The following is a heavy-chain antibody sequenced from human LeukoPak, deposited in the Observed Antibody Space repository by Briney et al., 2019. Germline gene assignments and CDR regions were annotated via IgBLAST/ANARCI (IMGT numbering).Heavy chain of an antibody. CDR3: ARGSYDILTGYYSDYYGMDV. D-gene: IGHD3-9*01. CDR2: INPRGGST. CDR1: GYTFTNHY. J-gene: IGHJ6*04. Sequence: ASVKVSCKTSGYTFTNHYMHWVRQAPGHGLEWMGIINPRGGSTTYVQKFQGRVTMTTDTSTSTVYMELSSLRSEDTAVYYCARGSYDILTGYYSDYYGMDVWGKGTTVTVSS. V-gene: IGHV1-46*01.